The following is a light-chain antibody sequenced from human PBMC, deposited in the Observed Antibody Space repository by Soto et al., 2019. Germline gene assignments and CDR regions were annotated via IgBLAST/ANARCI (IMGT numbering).Light chain of an antibody. Sequence: EIVLTQSPGTLSLSPGERATLSCRASQSVSTSHLAWYQQKPGQAPRLLIYAASSRATGIPDRFSGSGSGTDFTLTISRLEPEDFAVYYCQQYGYSLTFGQGTRLEIK. J-gene: IGKJ5*01. CDR2: AAS. CDR3: QQYGYSLT. CDR1: QSVSTSH. V-gene: IGKV3-20*01.